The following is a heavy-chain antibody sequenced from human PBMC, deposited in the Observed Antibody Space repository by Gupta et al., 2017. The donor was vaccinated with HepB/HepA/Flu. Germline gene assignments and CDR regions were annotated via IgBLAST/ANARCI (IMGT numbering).Heavy chain of an antibody. V-gene: IGHV3-11*04. Sequence: QVQLVESGGGLVKPGGSLRISCAASGFTFSDYYMGWIRQAPGKGLGWFSYISSSGSTIYYADSVKGRFTISRDNAKNSLYLQMNSLRAEDTAVYYCARDWLGSIAARSAYFQHWGQGTLVTVSS. CDR3: ARDWLGSIAARSAYFQH. CDR2: ISSSGSTI. D-gene: IGHD6-6*01. J-gene: IGHJ1*01. CDR1: GFTFSDYY.